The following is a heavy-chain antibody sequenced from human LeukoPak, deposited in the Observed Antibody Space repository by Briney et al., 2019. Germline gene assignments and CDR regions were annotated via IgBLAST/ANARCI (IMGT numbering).Heavy chain of an antibody. J-gene: IGHJ4*02. CDR3: VKDSKSSGWYVPANFDY. Sequence: GGSLRLSCSASGFTFSTYAMHWVRQAPGKGLEYVSSVSSNVYSTHYADSVKGRFAISRDNSKNTLYLQMSSLRTEDTAVYYCVKDSKSSGWYVPANFDYWGQGTLVIVSS. CDR1: GFTFSTYA. D-gene: IGHD6-19*01. CDR2: VSSNVYST. V-gene: IGHV3-64D*09.